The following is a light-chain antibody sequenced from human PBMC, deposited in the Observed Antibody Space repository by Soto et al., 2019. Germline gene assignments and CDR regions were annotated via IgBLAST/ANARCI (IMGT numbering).Light chain of an antibody. CDR1: QSVSNN. Sequence: EIVMTQSPATLSVSPGERATLSCWASQSVSNNLAWYQQKPGQAPRLLIYGASTRATGIPARFSGSGSGTAFTLTISSLQSEDFAVYYCQQYNDWPPWTFGQGTKVEIK. V-gene: IGKV3-15*01. J-gene: IGKJ1*01. CDR2: GAS. CDR3: QQYNDWPPWT.